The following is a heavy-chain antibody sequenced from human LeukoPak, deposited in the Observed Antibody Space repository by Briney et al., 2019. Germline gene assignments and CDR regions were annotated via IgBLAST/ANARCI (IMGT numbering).Heavy chain of an antibody. CDR2: ISGSGGST. J-gene: IGHJ5*02. CDR3: ATDGAGFDT. CDR1: GFTFSSYA. Sequence: GGSLGLSCAASGFTFSSYAMSWVRQAAGKGLEWVSAISGSGGSTYYADSVKGRFTISRDNSKNTLYLQMNSLRAEDTAVYYCATDGAGFDTWGQGVLVTVSS. V-gene: IGHV3-23*01.